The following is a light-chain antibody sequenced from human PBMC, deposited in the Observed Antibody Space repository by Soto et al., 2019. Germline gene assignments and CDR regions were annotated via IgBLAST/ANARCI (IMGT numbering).Light chain of an antibody. J-gene: IGLJ2*01. CDR3: ETWASYTQL. CDR1: RGHSLYI. V-gene: IGLV4-60*03. CDR2: LEGSGSY. Sequence: QLVLTQSSSASASLGSSVKRPGTLSRGHSLYIIAWHQQQPGKAPRYLLKLEGSGSYNKGTGVPDRVSGSSSGADRYLTISNHQSEDAADYYCETWASYTQLFGVGTTLTVL.